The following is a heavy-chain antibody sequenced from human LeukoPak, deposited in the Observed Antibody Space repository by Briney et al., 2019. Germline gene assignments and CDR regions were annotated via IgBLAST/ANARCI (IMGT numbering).Heavy chain of an antibody. CDR2: INHSGST. J-gene: IGHJ4*02. Sequence: SETLSLTCAVYGGSFSGYYWSWIRQPPGKGLEWIGEINHSGSTNYNPSLKTRVTISVDTSKNQFSLKLSSVTAADTAVYYCARVSPWTRDYWGQGTLVTVSS. D-gene: IGHD3/OR15-3a*01. CDR3: ARVSPWTRDY. V-gene: IGHV4-34*01. CDR1: GGSFSGYY.